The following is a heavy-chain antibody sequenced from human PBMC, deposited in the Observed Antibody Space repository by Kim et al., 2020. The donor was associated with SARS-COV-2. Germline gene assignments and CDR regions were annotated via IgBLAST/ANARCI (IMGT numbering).Heavy chain of an antibody. V-gene: IGHV3-15*01. CDR2: TT. J-gene: IGHJ4*02. D-gene: IGHD4-17*01. CDR3: TTYYGDYIDY. Sequence: TTDYAAPVKGRFTISRDDSKNTLYLQMNSLKTEDTAVYYCTTYYGDYIDYWGQGTLVTVSS.